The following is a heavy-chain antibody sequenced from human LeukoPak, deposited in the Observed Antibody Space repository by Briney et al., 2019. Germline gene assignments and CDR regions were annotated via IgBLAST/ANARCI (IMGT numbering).Heavy chain of an antibody. CDR3: ARGGGSSWTPFDY. Sequence: TLSLTCTVSGGSISSGSYYWSWIRQPAGKGLEWIGRIYTSGSTNYNPSLKSRVTISVDTSKNQFSLKLSSVTAVDTAVYYCARGGGSSWTPFDYWGQGTLVTVSS. J-gene: IGHJ4*02. D-gene: IGHD6-13*01. CDR1: GGSISSGSYY. CDR2: IYTSGST. V-gene: IGHV4-61*02.